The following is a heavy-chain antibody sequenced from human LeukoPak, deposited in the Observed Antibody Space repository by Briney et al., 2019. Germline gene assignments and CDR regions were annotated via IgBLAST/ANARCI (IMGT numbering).Heavy chain of an antibody. CDR2: ISSFSGTI. D-gene: IGHD3-16*01. CDR3: ARDQGGVGY. J-gene: IGHJ4*02. Sequence: GGSLRLSCVASGITFSSYSMNWVRQAPGKGLEWVSYISSFSGTINYADSVKGRFTISRDNAKNSLYLQMNSLRAEDTAVYYCARDQGGVGYWGQGTLVTVSS. V-gene: IGHV3-48*01. CDR1: GITFSSYS.